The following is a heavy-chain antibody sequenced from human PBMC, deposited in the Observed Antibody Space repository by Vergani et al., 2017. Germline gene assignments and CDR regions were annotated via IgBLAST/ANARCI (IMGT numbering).Heavy chain of an antibody. CDR3: ARGPSGYSSSWYPYYYYYYMDV. J-gene: IGHJ6*03. D-gene: IGHD6-13*01. Sequence: QVQLVESGAEVKKPGASVKVSCKASGYTFTSYDINWVRQATGQGLEWMGWMNPNSGNTGYAQKFQGRVTMTRNTSISTAYMELSSLRSEDTAVYYCARGPSGYSSSWYPYYYYYYMDVWGKGP. V-gene: IGHV1-8*01. CDR2: MNPNSGNT. CDR1: GYTFTSYD.